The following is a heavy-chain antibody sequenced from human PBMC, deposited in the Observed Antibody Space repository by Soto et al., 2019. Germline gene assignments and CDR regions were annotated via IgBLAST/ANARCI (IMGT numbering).Heavy chain of an antibody. J-gene: IGHJ6*02. CDR2: IGTAGDP. D-gene: IGHD4-17*01. Sequence: SLRLSCAASGFTFSSYDMHWVRQATGKGLEWVSAIGTAGDPYYPGTVKGRFTISRENAKNSLYLQMNSLRAGDTAVYYCARGAPYGDYGEGDYYDCGMDFWGQGTTATVSS. CDR3: ARGAPYGDYGEGDYYDCGMDF. CDR1: GFTFSSYD. V-gene: IGHV3-13*05.